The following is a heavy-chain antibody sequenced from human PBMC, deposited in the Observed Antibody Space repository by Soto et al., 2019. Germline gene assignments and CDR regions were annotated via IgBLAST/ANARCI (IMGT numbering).Heavy chain of an antibody. CDR3: ARDRPRPLYQPLTFDY. D-gene: IGHD2-2*01. J-gene: IGHJ4*02. CDR1: GYTFTGYY. CDR2: INPNSGGT. Sequence: ASVKVSCKASGYTFTGYYMHWVRQAPGQGLEWMGWINPNSGGTNYAQKFQGRVTMTRDTSISTAYLEMSRLRSDDTAVYYCARDRPRPLYQPLTFDYWGQGTLVTVSS. V-gene: IGHV1-2*02.